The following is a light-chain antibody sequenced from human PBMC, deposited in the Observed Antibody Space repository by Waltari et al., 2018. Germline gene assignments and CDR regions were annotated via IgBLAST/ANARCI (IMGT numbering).Light chain of an antibody. CDR3: QQYNSYRYT. J-gene: IGKJ2*01. CDR1: QSISSW. Sequence: DIQMTQSPSTLSASVADTVTITCRASQSISSWLAWYQQKSGKSPKLLIYKASSLQSGVPSRFSGSGFGTEFTLTISSLQPDDFATYYCQQYNSYRYTFGQGTKLEIK. V-gene: IGKV1-5*03. CDR2: KAS.